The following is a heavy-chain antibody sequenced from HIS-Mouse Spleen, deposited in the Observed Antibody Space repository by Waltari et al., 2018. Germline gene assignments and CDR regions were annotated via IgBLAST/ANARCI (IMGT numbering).Heavy chain of an antibody. CDR3: AREIPYSSSWYDWYFDL. CDR1: GGSISSISYY. Sequence: QLQLQESGPGLVKPSETLSLTCTVFGGSISSISYYWGWIRQPPGKGLEWIGSIYYSWRTYYTPALKSRVTISVDTSKNQFSRKLSSVTAADTAVYYCAREIPYSSSWYDWYFDLWGRGTLVTVSS. V-gene: IGHV4-39*07. D-gene: IGHD6-13*01. J-gene: IGHJ2*01. CDR2: IYYSWRT.